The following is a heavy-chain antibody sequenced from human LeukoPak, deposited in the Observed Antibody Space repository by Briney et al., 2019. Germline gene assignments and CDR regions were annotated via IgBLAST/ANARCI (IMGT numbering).Heavy chain of an antibody. V-gene: IGHV3-7*04. CDR2: IKQDGSEK. J-gene: IGHJ6*03. CDR3: ARVSGDCSSTSCYFHYYYYYYMDV. Sequence: GGSLRLSCAASGFTFSSYWMSWVRQAPGKGLEWVANIKQDGSEKYYVDSVKGRFTISRDNAKNSLYLQMNSLRAEDTAVYYCARVSGDCSSTSCYFHYYYYYYMDVWGKGTTVAVSS. CDR1: GFTFSSYW. D-gene: IGHD2-2*01.